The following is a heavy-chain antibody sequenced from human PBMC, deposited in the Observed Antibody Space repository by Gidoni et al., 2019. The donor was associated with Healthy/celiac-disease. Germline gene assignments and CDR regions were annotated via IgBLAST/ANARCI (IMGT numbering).Heavy chain of an antibody. CDR3: AKGDCSSTSCYGLFYYYYYGMDV. Sequence: EVQLLESGGGLVQPGGSLRLSCAASGFTFSSSAMSWVRQAPGKGLGCVAAISGSGGSTYYADSVKGRFTISRDKSKNTLYLQMNSLRAEDTAVYYCAKGDCSSTSCYGLFYYYYYGMDVWGKGTTVTVSS. CDR2: ISGSGGST. D-gene: IGHD2-2*01. J-gene: IGHJ6*04. V-gene: IGHV3-23*01. CDR1: GFTFSSSA.